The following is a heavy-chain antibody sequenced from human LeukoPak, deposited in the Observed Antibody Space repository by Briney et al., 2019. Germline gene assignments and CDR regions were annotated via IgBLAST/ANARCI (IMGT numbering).Heavy chain of an antibody. D-gene: IGHD3-22*01. V-gene: IGHV3-23*01. CDR3: ATYYYDRTRYYYYGMDV. Sequence: GGSLRLSCAASGFTFSSYVMSWVRQAPGKGLEWVSSISNSGGSTYYADSVKGRFTISRDNSKNTLYLQMNSLRAEDTAVYYCATYYYDRTRYYYYGMDVWGQGTTVTVSS. CDR2: ISNSGGST. CDR1: GFTFSSYV. J-gene: IGHJ6*02.